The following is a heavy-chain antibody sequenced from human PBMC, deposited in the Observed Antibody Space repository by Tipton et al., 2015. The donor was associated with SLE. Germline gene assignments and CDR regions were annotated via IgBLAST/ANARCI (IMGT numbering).Heavy chain of an antibody. CDR2: INHSGST. Sequence: TLSLTCAVYGGSFSGYYWSWIRQPPGKGLEWIGEINHSGSTNYNPSLKSRVTISVDTSKNQLSLKLSSLTAADTAVYYCAKRCQFQLLRWGQGTLVTVSS. J-gene: IGHJ4*02. V-gene: IGHV4-34*01. D-gene: IGHD2-2*01. CDR1: GGSFSGYY. CDR3: AKRCQFQLLR.